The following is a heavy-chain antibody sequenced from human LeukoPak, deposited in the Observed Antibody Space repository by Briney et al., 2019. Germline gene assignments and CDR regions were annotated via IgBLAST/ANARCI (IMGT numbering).Heavy chain of an antibody. V-gene: IGHV3-7*01. Sequence: GGSLRLSCAASGFTLSNYWMTWVRQAPGKGLEWVASIKDDGSAKYYDDSVQGRFSISRGDAKNSLYLQMNSLTFDDTAVYYCARVGPWVNPDYYYYYMDVWGKGTTVTVSS. CDR3: ARVGPWVNPDYYYYYMDV. CDR2: IKDDGSAK. D-gene: IGHD1-14*01. J-gene: IGHJ6*03. CDR1: GFTLSNYW.